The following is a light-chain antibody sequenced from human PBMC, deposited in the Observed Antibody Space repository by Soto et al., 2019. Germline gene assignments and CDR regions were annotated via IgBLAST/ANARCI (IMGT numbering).Light chain of an antibody. V-gene: IGKV4-1*01. CDR3: KQYYSTLLI. CDR2: WAS. Sequence: DIVMTQSPDSLAVSLGERATINCKSSQSVLSSSNNKNYLAWYQQKPVQPPKLLIYWASTRESGVPDRFSGSGSGTDFTLTISSLQAEDVAVYYWKQYYSTLLIFGGGPKVEIK. J-gene: IGKJ4*01. CDR1: QSVLSSSNNKNY.